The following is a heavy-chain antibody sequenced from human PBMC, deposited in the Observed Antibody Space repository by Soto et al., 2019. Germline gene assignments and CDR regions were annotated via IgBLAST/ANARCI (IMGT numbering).Heavy chain of an antibody. J-gene: IGHJ4*02. CDR1: GGSISSSSYY. D-gene: IGHD6-13*01. CDR2: IYYSGST. V-gene: IGHV4-39*01. Sequence: QLQLQESGPGLVKPSETLSLTCTVSGGSISSSSYYWGWIRQPPGKGLEWIGSIYYSGSTYYNPSLKSRVTISVDTSKNQFSLKLSSVTAADTAVYYCARQISSSWYWDWFDYWGQGTLVTVSS. CDR3: ARQISSSWYWDWFDY.